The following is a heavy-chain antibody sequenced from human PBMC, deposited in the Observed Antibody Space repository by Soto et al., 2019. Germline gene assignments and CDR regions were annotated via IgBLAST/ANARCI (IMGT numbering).Heavy chain of an antibody. Sequence: ASVKVSCKASGFTFTSSAVQWVRQARGQRLEWIGWIVVGSGNTNYAQKFQERVTITRDMSTSTAYMELSSLRSEDTAVYYCAADLDWNYIALLLWGQGTLVTVSS. CDR1: GFTFTSSA. CDR3: AADLDWNYIALLL. CDR2: IVVGSGNT. V-gene: IGHV1-58*01. D-gene: IGHD1-7*01. J-gene: IGHJ4*02.